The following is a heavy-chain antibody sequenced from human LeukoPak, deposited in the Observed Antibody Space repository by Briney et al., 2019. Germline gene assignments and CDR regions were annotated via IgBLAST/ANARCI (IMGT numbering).Heavy chain of an antibody. Sequence: GGSLRLSCAASEFTFSNYWMHWVRQAPGKGLVWVSRINPDGSVTSYADSVKDRFIISRDNAQNTLYFQMNSLRAEDTALYYCARELQNYGFLLWGQGTQVTVSS. J-gene: IGHJ4*02. CDR3: ARELQNYGFLL. V-gene: IGHV3-74*01. CDR2: INPDGSVT. CDR1: EFTFSNYW. D-gene: IGHD3/OR15-3a*01.